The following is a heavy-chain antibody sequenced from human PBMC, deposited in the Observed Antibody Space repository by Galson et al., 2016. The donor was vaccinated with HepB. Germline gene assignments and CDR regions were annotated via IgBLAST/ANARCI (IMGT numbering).Heavy chain of an antibody. CDR1: GGSISSYY. Sequence: LSLTCTVSGGSISSYYWSWIRQPPGKGLEWIGYIYYSGSTHYNPSLKSRVTISVDTSKNQFSLKLSSVTAADTAVYYCASSLLGYCSSTRCHGAWFDPWGQGTLVTVSS. CDR3: ASSLLGYCSSTRCHGAWFDP. D-gene: IGHD2-2*01. V-gene: IGHV4-59*01. J-gene: IGHJ5*02. CDR2: IYYSGST.